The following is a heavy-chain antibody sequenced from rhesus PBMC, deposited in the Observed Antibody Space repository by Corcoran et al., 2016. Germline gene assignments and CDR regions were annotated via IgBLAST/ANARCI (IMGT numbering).Heavy chain of an antibody. J-gene: IGHJ5-2*02. V-gene: IGHV4-165*01. CDR1: GGSIGTYH. CDR2: IGGTKGSP. CDR3: ARSGEYGGSYYYPSLDV. Sequence: QVQLQESGPGLVKPSETLSLTCAVSGGSIGTYHWNWILQAPGKGLAGIGYIGGTKGSPYCNPSLKSRVTISRDTSKNQFSLKMSSVTAADTAVYYCARSGEYGGSYYYPSLDVWGRGVLVTVSS. D-gene: IGHD3-16*01.